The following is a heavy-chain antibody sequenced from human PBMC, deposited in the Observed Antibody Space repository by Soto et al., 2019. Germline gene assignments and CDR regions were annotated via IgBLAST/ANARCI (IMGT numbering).Heavy chain of an antibody. V-gene: IGHV4-34*01. CDR3: ARGGSLARKTWNGDSTPYNAFDI. CDR1: GGSFSGYY. D-gene: IGHD3-3*01. Sequence: SETLSLTCAVYGGSFSGYYWSWIRQPPGKGLEWIGEINHSGSTNYNPSLKSRVTISVDTSKNQFSLKLSSVTAADTAVYYCARGGSLARKTWNGDSTPYNAFDIWGQGTMVTVSS. CDR2: INHSGST. J-gene: IGHJ3*02.